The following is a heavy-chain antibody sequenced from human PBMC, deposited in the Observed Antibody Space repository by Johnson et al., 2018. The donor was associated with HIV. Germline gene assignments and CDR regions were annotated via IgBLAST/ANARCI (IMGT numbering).Heavy chain of an antibody. Sequence: VQLVESGGGLVQPGGSLRLSCAASGFTFSSYAMSWVRQAPGKGLEWVSAISGSGGSTYYADSVKGRFTISRDNSKNTLSLHMNSLRAEDTAVYYCARDGAWGHISMIVVVLRHDAFDIWGQGTMVTVSS. D-gene: IGHD3-22*01. CDR3: ARDGAWGHISMIVVVLRHDAFDI. J-gene: IGHJ3*02. CDR2: ISGSGGST. V-gene: IGHV3-23*04. CDR1: GFTFSSYA.